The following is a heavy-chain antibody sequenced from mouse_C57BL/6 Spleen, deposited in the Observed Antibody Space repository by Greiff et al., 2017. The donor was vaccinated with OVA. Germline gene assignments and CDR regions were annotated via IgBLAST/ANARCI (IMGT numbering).Heavy chain of an antibody. J-gene: IGHJ1*03. CDR3: ARRGTTVVARYFDV. Sequence: VQLQQSGPELVKPGASVKIPCKASGYTFTDYNMDWVKQSHGKSLEWIGDINPNNGGTIYNQKFKGKATLTVDKSSSTAYMELRSQTSEDTAVYSCARRGTTVVARYFDVWGTGTTVTVSS. D-gene: IGHD1-1*01. CDR1: GYTFTDYN. CDR2: INPNNGGT. V-gene: IGHV1-18*01.